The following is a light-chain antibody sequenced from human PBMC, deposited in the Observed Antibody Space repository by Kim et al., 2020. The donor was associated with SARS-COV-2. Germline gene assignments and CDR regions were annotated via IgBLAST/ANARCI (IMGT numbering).Light chain of an antibody. J-gene: IGKJ2*01. CDR2: AAY. Sequence: SASPGDKVTITCRLTQNIARYLAWFQQRPAKAPQLLIYAAYTLHTGAPSRFSGSGSGTDFTLTINPLQSEDSATYFCQQYFDFPYTFGQGTKLEI. CDR1: QNIARY. V-gene: IGKV1D-8*02. CDR3: QQYFDFPYT.